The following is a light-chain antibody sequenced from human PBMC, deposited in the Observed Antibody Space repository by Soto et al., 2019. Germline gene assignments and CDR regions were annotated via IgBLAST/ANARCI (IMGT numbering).Light chain of an antibody. CDR3: QQYNNWPPNT. CDR1: QSVSNN. Sequence: EIVLTQSPGTLSLSPGERATLSCRASQSVSNNYLAWYQQKPGQAPRLLIYGASTRATGIPARFSGSGSGTEFTLTISSLQSEDFAVYYCQQYNNWPPNTFGQGTRLEIK. J-gene: IGKJ5*01. CDR2: GAS. V-gene: IGKV3-15*01.